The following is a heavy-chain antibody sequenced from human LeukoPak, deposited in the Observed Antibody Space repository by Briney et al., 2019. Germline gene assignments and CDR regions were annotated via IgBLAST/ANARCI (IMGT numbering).Heavy chain of an antibody. D-gene: IGHD4-23*01. CDR1: GFTFSYYA. J-gene: IGHJ3*02. V-gene: IGHV3-30*18. CDR3: AKRGADSGGNSALVAFDI. Sequence: GGSLRLSCAASGFTFSYYALHWVRQAPGKGLEWVAVISYDGKDYHYADSVKGRFTISRDNSKNTLYLQMNSLRAEDTAVYYCAKRGADSGGNSALVAFDIWGQGTMVTVSS. CDR2: ISYDGKDY.